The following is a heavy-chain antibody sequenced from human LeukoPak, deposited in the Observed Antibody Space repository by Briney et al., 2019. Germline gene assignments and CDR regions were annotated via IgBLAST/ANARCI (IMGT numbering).Heavy chain of an antibody. D-gene: IGHD3-22*01. V-gene: IGHV1-2*02. Sequence: ASVKVSCKASGYTFTGYYMHWVRQAPGQGLEWMGWINPNSGGTNYAQKFQGRVTMTRDTSISTAYMELSRLRSDDTAVYYCAKEDTYYYDSSGSYFDYWGQGTLVTVSS. CDR3: AKEDTYYYDSSGSYFDY. CDR2: INPNSGGT. J-gene: IGHJ4*02. CDR1: GYTFTGYY.